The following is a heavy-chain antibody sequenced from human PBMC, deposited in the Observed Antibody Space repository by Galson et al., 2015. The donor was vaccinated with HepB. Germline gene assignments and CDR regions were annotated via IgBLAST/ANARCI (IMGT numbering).Heavy chain of an antibody. CDR1: GFIFSVFW. D-gene: IGHD3-10*01. V-gene: IGHV3-7*01. Sequence: SLRLSCAASGFIFSVFWMSWVRQAPGKGLEWVALISPDGYVGYYIDSAEGRFIISRDNSKNSLYLQVNSLRNDDTALYYCTRDPGWGASDIWGQGTLLTVAS. J-gene: IGHJ3*02. CDR2: ISPDGYVG. CDR3: TRDPGWGASDI.